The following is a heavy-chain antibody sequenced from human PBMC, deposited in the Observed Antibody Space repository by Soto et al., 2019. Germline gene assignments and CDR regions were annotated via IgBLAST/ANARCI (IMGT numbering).Heavy chain of an antibody. Sequence: SETLSLTCTVSGGSISSYYWSWIRQPPGKGLEWIGYIYYSGSTNYNPSLKSRVTISVDTSKNQFSLKLSSVTAADTAVYYCARVAAAGTGGFDYWGQGTLVTVSS. V-gene: IGHV4-59*01. J-gene: IGHJ4*02. D-gene: IGHD6-13*01. CDR3: ARVAAAGTGGFDY. CDR2: IYYSGST. CDR1: GGSISSYY.